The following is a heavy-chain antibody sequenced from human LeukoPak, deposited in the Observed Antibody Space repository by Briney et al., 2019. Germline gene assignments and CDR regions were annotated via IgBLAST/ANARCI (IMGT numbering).Heavy chain of an antibody. CDR1: AFTFSSYS. CDR2: ISSSSSNI. Sequence: GGSLRLSCTASAFTFSSYSMTWVRQAPGKGLEWVSYISSSSSNIYYVDSVKGRFTISRDNAKNSLYLQMNSLRAEDTAVYYCARIIPGTYASDIWGQGTMVTVSS. CDR3: ARIIPGTYASDI. J-gene: IGHJ3*02. V-gene: IGHV3-48*04. D-gene: IGHD3-3*01.